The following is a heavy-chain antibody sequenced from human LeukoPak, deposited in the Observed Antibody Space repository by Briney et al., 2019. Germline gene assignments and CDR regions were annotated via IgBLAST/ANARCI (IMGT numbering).Heavy chain of an antibody. Sequence: GGSLRLSCAASGFTFSGYAMHWLRQAPGKGLGWVAVISYDGSNKYYADSVKGRFTISRDNSKNTLYLQMNSLRAEDTAVYYCARDSWTIAVAGTYNVYYYYMDVWGKGTTVTVSS. CDR3: ARDSWTIAVAGTYNVYYYYMDV. CDR1: GFTFSGYA. J-gene: IGHJ6*03. CDR2: ISYDGSNK. D-gene: IGHD6-19*01. V-gene: IGHV3-30*01.